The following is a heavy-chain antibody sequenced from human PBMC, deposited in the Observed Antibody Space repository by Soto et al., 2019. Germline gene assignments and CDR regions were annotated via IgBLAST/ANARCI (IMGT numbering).Heavy chain of an antibody. CDR3: ARSPGFPNAHYDFRSGLHGMDV. CDR1: GGSISSGGFY. J-gene: IGHJ6*02. Sequence: QVQLQESGPGLVRPSQTLFLTCSVSGGSISSGGFYWTWVRRHPGKGLEWIGYISFNGSTFYNPSLTSRLTISFDMSKNQISLRLTSLTAADTAVYFCARSPGFPNAHYDFRSGLHGMDVWGRGTTVTVSS. V-gene: IGHV4-31*03. D-gene: IGHD3-3*01. CDR2: ISFNGST.